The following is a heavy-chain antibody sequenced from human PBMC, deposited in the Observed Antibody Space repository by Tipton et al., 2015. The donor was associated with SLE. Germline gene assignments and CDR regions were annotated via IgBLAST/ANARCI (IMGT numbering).Heavy chain of an antibody. D-gene: IGHD2-15*01. CDR1: GASINRGSYF. Sequence: TLSLTCTVSGASINRGSYFWTWTRQTAGKGLEWIGRIYPSGSTNYNPSLKSRVTISVDTSKNQFSLKLTSVTAADTAVYYCARQSFGGSWELDFWGQGTRSPSPQ. CDR3: ARQSFGGSWELDF. J-gene: IGHJ4*02. V-gene: IGHV4-61*02. CDR2: IYPSGST.